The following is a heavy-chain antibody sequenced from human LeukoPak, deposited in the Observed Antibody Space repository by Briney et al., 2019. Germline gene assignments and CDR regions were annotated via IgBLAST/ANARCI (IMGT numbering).Heavy chain of an antibody. CDR3: ARGSERLAAAGTNWSDP. CDR2: IGTAGDT. CDR1: GFTFSSYD. D-gene: IGHD6-13*01. J-gene: IGHJ5*02. V-gene: IGHV3-13*01. Sequence: GGSLRLSCAASGFTFSSYDMHWVRQATGKGLEWVSAIGTAGDTYYPGSVKGRFTISRENAKNSLYLQMNSLRAGDTAVYYCARGSERLAAAGTNWSDPWGQGTLVTVSS.